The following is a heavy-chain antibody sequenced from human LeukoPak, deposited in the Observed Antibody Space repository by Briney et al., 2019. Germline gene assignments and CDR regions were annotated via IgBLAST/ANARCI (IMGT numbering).Heavy chain of an antibody. CDR1: GFTVSGNY. Sequence: PGGSLRLSCAASGFTVSGNYMSWVRQAPGKGLEWVSVMYTGGDTYYADSLKGRFTISRDNSKNTLYPQMNSLRAEDTAVYYCARHRGYCTSTSCYPYYFDYWGQGTLVTVSS. D-gene: IGHD2-2*01. V-gene: IGHV3-66*04. J-gene: IGHJ4*02. CDR2: MYTGGDT. CDR3: ARHRGYCTSTSCYPYYFDY.